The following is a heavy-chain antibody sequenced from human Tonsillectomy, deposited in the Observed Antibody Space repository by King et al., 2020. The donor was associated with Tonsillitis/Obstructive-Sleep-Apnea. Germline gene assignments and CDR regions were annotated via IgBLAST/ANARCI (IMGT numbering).Heavy chain of an antibody. D-gene: IGHD2-15*01. CDR1: GFSLSASGVG. Sequence: TLKESGPTLVKPTQTLTLTCTFSGFSLSASGVGVGWVRQPPVKALEWLALVYWDDDKRYIPSLNSRLTITKDTSKNQVVLTMTNMNRVDTGTYFCAHTRKYCSGGSCYFVYWGQGTLVTVYS. V-gene: IGHV2-5*02. CDR2: VYWDDDK. CDR3: AHTRKYCSGGSCYFVY. J-gene: IGHJ4*02.